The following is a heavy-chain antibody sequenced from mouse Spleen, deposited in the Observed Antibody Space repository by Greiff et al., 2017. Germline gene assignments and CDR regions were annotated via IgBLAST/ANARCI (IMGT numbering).Heavy chain of an antibody. Sequence: VQLQQSGAELVRPGTSVKVSCKASGYAFTNYLIEWVKQRPGQGLEWIGVINPGSGGTNYNEKFKGKATLTADKSSSTAYMQLSSLTSEDSAVYFCARRRFPYYFDYWGQGTTLTVSS. J-gene: IGHJ2*01. V-gene: IGHV1-54*01. CDR1: GYAFTNYL. CDR3: ARRRFPYYFDY. CDR2: INPGSGGT.